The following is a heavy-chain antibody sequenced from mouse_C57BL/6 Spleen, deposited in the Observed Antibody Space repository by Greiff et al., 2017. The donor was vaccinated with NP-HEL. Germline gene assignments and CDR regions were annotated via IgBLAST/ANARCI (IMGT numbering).Heavy chain of an antibody. Sequence: DVMLVESGGDLVKPGGSLKLSCAASGFTFTSYGMSWVRQTPGKRLAWVATISSGGSYTYYPDSVKGRFTISRHNAKNTLYLQMSSLKSEDTAMYYCARHLGLFDYWGQGTTLTVSS. D-gene: IGHD4-1*01. CDR1: GFTFTSYG. J-gene: IGHJ2*01. V-gene: IGHV5-6*02. CDR3: ARHLGLFDY. CDR2: ISSGGSYT.